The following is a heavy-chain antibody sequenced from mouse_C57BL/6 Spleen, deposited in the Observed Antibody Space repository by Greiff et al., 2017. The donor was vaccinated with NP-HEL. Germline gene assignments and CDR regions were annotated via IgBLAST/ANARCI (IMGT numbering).Heavy chain of an antibody. J-gene: IGHJ2*01. V-gene: IGHV1-52*01. CDR3: ARSTVVPSFGG. Sequence: VKLQQPGAELVRPGSSVKLSCKASGYTFTSYWMHWVKQRPIQGLEWIGNIDPSDSETHYNQKFKDKATLTVDKSSSTVYMQLSSLTSEDSAVYYCARSTVVPSFGGWGKGTTLAVST. CDR1: GYTFTSYW. D-gene: IGHD1-1*01. CDR2: IDPSDSET.